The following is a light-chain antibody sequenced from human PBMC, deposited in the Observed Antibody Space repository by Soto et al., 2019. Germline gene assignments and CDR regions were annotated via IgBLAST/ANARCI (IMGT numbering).Light chain of an antibody. V-gene: IGLV1-44*01. Sequence: QPVLTQPPSASGTPGQRVTISCSGSSSNIGSNTVNWYQQLPGTAPKLLIYKNDQRPSGVPDRFSGSKSGTSASLAISGLQPEDEADYSCGAWDDSLNGVVFGEGTKLTVL. CDR3: GAWDDSLNGVV. CDR2: KND. CDR1: SSNIGSNT. J-gene: IGLJ2*01.